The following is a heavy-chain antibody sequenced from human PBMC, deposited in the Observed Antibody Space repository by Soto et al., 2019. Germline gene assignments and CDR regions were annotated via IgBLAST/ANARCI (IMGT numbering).Heavy chain of an antibody. V-gene: IGHV4-61*08. Sequence: SETLSLTCAVSGGSISSGGSSWSWIRQPPGKVLEWIGYIYYSGSTNYNPSLKSRVTVSVDTSKNQFSLKLSSVTAADTAVYYCAGGLGSYRYWGQGTLVTVSS. D-gene: IGHD3-16*02. J-gene: IGHJ4*02. CDR2: IYYSGST. CDR1: GGSISSGGSS. CDR3: AGGLGSYRY.